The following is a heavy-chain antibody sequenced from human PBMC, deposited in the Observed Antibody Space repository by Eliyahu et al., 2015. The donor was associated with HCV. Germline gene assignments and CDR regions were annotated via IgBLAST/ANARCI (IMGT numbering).Heavy chain of an antibody. D-gene: IGHD3-10*01. Sequence: EVQLVESGGGLVKPGGSLRLSCAAXGFTFXXAWMSWVRQAPGKGLEWIGRIKSKXXDGGTTDYAAPVKGRFTISRDDSKSTLYLQMNSLKTEDTAVYYCTTGAPGGFDYYLDVWGQGTTVTVSS. CDR1: GFTFXXAW. J-gene: IGHJ6*03. V-gene: IGHV3-15*01. CDR2: IKSKXXDGGTT. CDR3: TTGAPGGFDYYLDV.